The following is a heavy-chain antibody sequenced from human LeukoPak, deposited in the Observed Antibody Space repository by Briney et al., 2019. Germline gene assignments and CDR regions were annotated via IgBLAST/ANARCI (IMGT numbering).Heavy chain of an antibody. J-gene: IGHJ5*02. Sequence: SETLSLTCTVSGGSISSSSYYWGWIRQPPGKGLEWIGRIYYRGSTYYNPSLKSRVTISVDTSKNQFSLKLSSVTAADTAVYYCARGPGTIFGVVIPNWFDPWGQGTLVTVSS. CDR1: GGSISSSSYY. CDR3: ARGPGTIFGVVIPNWFDP. CDR2: IYYRGST. V-gene: IGHV4-39*07. D-gene: IGHD3-3*01.